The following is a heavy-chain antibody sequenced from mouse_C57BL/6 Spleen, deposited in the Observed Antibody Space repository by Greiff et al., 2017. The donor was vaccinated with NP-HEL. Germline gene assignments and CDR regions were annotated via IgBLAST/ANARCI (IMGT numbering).Heavy chain of an antibody. CDR1: GYTFIEYT. CDR3: ARHGYDYDGFAY. Sequence: QVHVKQSGAELVKPGASVKLSCKASGYTFIEYTIHWVKQRSGQGLEWIGWFYPGSGSLKYNEKFKDKATLTADKSSSTVYMELSRLTSEDSAVYFCARHGYDYDGFAYWGQGTLVTVSA. CDR2: FYPGSGSL. V-gene: IGHV1-62-2*01. D-gene: IGHD2-4*01. J-gene: IGHJ3*01.